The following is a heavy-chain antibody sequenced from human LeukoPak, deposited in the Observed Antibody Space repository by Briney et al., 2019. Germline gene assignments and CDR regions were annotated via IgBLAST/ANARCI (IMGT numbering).Heavy chain of an antibody. CDR2: ISSRGSAI. J-gene: IGHJ4*02. CDR3: ARDLKLGTSYEFDY. V-gene: IGHV3-11*04. D-gene: IGHD1-7*01. CDR1: GFTLSDHY. Sequence: PGGSLRLSCAASGFTLSDHYMNWIRQAPGKGLEWISYISSRGSAIYYEDSVKGRFTISRDNAKNSLYLQMNSLRVEDTAVYYCARDLKLGTSYEFDYWGQGTLVTVSS.